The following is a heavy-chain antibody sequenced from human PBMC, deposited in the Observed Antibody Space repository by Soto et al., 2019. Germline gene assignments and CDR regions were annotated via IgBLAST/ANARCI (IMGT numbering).Heavy chain of an antibody. CDR2: ISHDGTTK. Sequence: GGSLRLSCAASGFTLSDYGMHWVRQAPGKGLEWVAMISHDGTTKYWADSEKGRFTISRDNSKNALYLQMNSLRAEDTAVYYCAKERSDGEYSTGYDYWGQGTLVTVSS. V-gene: IGHV3-30*18. J-gene: IGHJ4*02. CDR1: GFTLSDYG. CDR3: AKERSDGEYSTGYDY. D-gene: IGHD6-6*01.